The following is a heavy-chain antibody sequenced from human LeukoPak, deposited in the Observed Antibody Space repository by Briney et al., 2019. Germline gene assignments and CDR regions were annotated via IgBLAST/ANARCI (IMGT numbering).Heavy chain of an antibody. D-gene: IGHD6-13*01. CDR1: GFTFSDYY. CDR3: ARYLITAALFDY. J-gene: IGHJ4*02. Sequence: GGSLRLSCAASGFTFSDYYMCWVRQAPGKGLEWVSSISSSSSYIYYADSVKGRFTISRDNAKNSLYLQMNSLRAEDTAVYYCARYLITAALFDYWGQGTLLTVSS. CDR2: ISSSSSYI. V-gene: IGHV3-11*06.